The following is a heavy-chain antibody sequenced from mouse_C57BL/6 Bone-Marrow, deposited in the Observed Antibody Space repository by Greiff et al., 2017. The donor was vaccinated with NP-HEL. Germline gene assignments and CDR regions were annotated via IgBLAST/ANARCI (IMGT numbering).Heavy chain of an antibody. CDR2: IDPENGDT. V-gene: IGHV14-4*01. J-gene: IGHJ2*01. D-gene: IGHD1-1*01. CDR1: GFNIKDDY. CDR3: TTLITTVLCDY. Sequence: EVQLQESGAELVRPGASVKLSCTASGFNIKDDYMHWVKQRPEQGLEWIGWIDPENGDTEYASKFQGKATITADTSSNTAYLQLSSLTSEDTAVYYCTTLITTVLCDYGGQGNTLTVSS.